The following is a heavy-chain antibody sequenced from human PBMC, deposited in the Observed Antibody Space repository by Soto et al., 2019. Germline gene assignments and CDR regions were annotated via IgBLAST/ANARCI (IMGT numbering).Heavy chain of an antibody. Sequence: QVQLVESGGGVVQPGRSLRLSCAASGFTFSSYGMHWVRQAPGKGLEWVAVISYDGSNKYYADSVKGRFTISRDNSKNTLYLKMNSLRAEDTAVYYGAKGNDSSGYYPYNWFDPWGQGTLVTVSS. CDR1: GFTFSSYG. CDR2: ISYDGSNK. J-gene: IGHJ5*02. CDR3: AKGNDSSGYYPYNWFDP. V-gene: IGHV3-30*18. D-gene: IGHD3-22*01.